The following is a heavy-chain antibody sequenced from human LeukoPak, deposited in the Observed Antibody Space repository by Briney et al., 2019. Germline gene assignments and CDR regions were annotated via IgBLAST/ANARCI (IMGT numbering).Heavy chain of an antibody. CDR1: GYTFTSYG. J-gene: IGHJ6*03. CDR3: AREGFYDFWSGYYNYYYYYMDV. CDR2: ISAYNGNT. V-gene: IGHV1-18*01. Sequence: ASVKVSCKASGYTFTSYGISWVRQAPGQGLEWMGWISAYNGNTNYAQKLQGRVTMTTDTSTSTAYMELRSLRSDDTAVYYCAREGFYDFWSGYYNYYYYYMDVWGKGTTVTVSS. D-gene: IGHD3-3*01.